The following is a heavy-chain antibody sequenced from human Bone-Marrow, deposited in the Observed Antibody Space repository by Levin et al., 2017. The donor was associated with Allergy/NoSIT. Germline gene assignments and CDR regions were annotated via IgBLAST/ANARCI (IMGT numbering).Heavy chain of an antibody. J-gene: IGHJ5*02. CDR1: GFTFSTHE. V-gene: IGHV3-48*03. CDR3: ARSGDNAGSGTYHDS. CDR2: ISTGGNTR. Sequence: GASVKVSCAASGFTFSTHEMNWVRQAPGKGLEWVSFISTGGNTRYYADSVKGRFTISADNANNSLFLQMSNLRAEDTAVYYCARSGDNAGSGTYHDSWGQGTLVTVSS. D-gene: IGHD3-10*01.